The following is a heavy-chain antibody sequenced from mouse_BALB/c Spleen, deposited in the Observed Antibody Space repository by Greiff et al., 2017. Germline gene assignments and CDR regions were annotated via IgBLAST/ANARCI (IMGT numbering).Heavy chain of an antibody. V-gene: IGHV7-3*02. D-gene: IGHD2-1*01. J-gene: IGHJ4*01. CDR1: GFTFTDYY. CDR3: ARDGFYYGNYDAMDY. CDR2: IRNKANGYTT. Sequence: EVKVVESGGGLVQPGGSLRLSCATSGFTFTDYYMSWVRQPPGKALEWLGFIRNKANGYTTEYSASVKGRFTISRDNSQSILYLQMNTLRAEDSATYYCARDGFYYGNYDAMDYWGQGTSVTVSS.